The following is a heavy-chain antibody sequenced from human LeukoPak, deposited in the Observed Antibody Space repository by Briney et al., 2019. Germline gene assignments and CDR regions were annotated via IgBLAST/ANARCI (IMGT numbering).Heavy chain of an antibody. D-gene: IGHD6-13*01. CDR3: ARENSNSWYLDY. Sequence: SETLSLTCTVSGGSISTYYWSWIRQPPGKGLEWIGYIYNSGSTNYNPSLKSRVTISVDTSKNQFSLKLSSVTAADTAVYYCARENSNSWYLDYWGQGTLVTLSS. CDR1: GGSISTYY. CDR2: IYNSGST. J-gene: IGHJ4*02. V-gene: IGHV4-59*01.